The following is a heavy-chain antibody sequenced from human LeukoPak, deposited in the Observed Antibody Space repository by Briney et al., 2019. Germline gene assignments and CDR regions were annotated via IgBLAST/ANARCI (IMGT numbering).Heavy chain of an antibody. CDR2: IGTAGDT. Sequence: PGRSLRLSCAASGFTFSSYDMHWVRQATGKGLEWVSAIGTAGDTYYPGSVKGRFTISRENAKNSLYLQMNSLRAGDTAVYYCARATVTTDAFDIWGQGTMVTVSS. CDR3: ARATVTTDAFDI. D-gene: IGHD4-17*01. J-gene: IGHJ3*02. CDR1: GFTFSSYD. V-gene: IGHV3-13*01.